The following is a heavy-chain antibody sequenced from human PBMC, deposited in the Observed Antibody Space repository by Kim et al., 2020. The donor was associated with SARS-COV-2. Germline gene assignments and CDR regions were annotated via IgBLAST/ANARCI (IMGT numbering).Heavy chain of an antibody. CDR2: IYPGDSDT. Sequence: GESLKISCKASGYSFTSYWIGWVRQMPGKGLEWMGIIYPGDSDTRYSPSFQGQVTISADKSISTAYLQWSSLKASDTAMYYCARPKGARSGTYGSGTDYWGQGTLVTVSS. V-gene: IGHV5-51*01. CDR3: ARPKGARSGTYGSGTDY. D-gene: IGHD1-26*01. J-gene: IGHJ4*02. CDR1: GYSFTSYW.